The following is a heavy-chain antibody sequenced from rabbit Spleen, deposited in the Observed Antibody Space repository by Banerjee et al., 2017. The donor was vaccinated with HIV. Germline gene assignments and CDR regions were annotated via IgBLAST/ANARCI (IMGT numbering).Heavy chain of an antibody. J-gene: IGHJ4*01. CDR2: IAGSSSGFT. V-gene: IGHV1S40*01. D-gene: IGHD5-1*01. CDR3: ARGEYFTVGFSAYGIYLDL. Sequence: QSLEESGGDLVKPGASLTLTCTASGVSFSSNHYMCWVRQAPGKGLEWISCIAGSSSGFTYSATWAKGRFTCSKPSSTTVTLQMTSLTAADTATYFCARGEYFTVGFSAYGIYLDLWGPGTLVTVS. CDR1: GVSFSSNHY.